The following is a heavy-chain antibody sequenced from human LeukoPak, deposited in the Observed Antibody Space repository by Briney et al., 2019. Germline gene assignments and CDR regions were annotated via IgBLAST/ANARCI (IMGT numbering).Heavy chain of an antibody. V-gene: IGHV4-38-2*02. D-gene: IGHD3-9*01. CDR2: IYHSGST. CDR3: ARATLYYDILTGYPY. J-gene: IGHJ4*02. CDR1: GYSISSGYY. Sequence: SETLSLTCTVSGYSISSGYYWGWIRQPPGKGLEWIGSIYHSGSTYYNPSLKSRVTISVDTSKNQFSLKLSSVTAADTAVYYCARATLYYDILTGYPYWDQGTLVTVSS.